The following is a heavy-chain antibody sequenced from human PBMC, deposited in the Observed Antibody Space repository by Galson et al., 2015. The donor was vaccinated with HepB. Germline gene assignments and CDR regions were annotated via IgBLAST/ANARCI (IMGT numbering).Heavy chain of an antibody. J-gene: IGHJ4*02. Sequence: SVKVSCKASGYSFSNYGISWVRQAPGQGLELMGRISPYNGKTDYAQNFQGRVTMTTDTSTTTAYMELRSLRSDDTAVYYCARFIQQLCDYWGQGTLVTVSS. CDR2: ISPYNGKT. CDR3: ARFIQQLCDY. V-gene: IGHV1-18*01. CDR1: GYSFSNYG. D-gene: IGHD6-13*01.